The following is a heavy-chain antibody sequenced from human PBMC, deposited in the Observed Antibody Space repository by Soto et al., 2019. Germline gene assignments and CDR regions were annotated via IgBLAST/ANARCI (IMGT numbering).Heavy chain of an antibody. CDR1: GDSVSNNGAT. CDR2: AYYRSRWLY. Sequence: SQTLSLTCGICGDSVSNNGATWNWIRQSPSRGLEWLGRAYYRSRWLYDYATSVRGRITINPDTSKNQFSPQLNSVTPEDTAVYYCARDPPDFNSGFDYWGQGTLVTVSS. J-gene: IGHJ4*02. CDR3: ARDPPDFNSGFDY. V-gene: IGHV6-1*01. D-gene: IGHD1-26*01.